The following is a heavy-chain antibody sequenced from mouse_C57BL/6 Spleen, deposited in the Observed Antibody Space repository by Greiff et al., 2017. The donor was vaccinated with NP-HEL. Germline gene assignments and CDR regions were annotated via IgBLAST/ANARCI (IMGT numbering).Heavy chain of an antibody. CDR2: INPSNGGT. D-gene: IGHD1-1*01. J-gene: IGHJ1*03. CDR1: GYTFTSYW. Sequence: QVQLKQPGTELVKPGASVKLSCKASGYTFTSYWMHWVKQRPGQGLEWIGNINPSNGGTNYNEKFKSKATLTVDKSSSTAYMQLSSLTSEDSAVYYCARGPYYGSSHWYFDVWGTGTTVTVSS. V-gene: IGHV1-53*01. CDR3: ARGPYYGSSHWYFDV.